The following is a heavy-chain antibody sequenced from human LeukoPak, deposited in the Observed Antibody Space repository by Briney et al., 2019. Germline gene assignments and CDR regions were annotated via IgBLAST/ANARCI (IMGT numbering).Heavy chain of an antibody. CDR1: GGSISSGDYY. Sequence: SETLSLTCTVSGGSISSGDYYWSWIRQPPGKGLEWIGYIYYSGSTYYNPSLKSRVTISVDTSKNQFSLKLSSVTAADTAVYYCARRSKVSGITTPGWDYWGQGTLVTVSS. CDR2: IYYSGST. CDR3: ARRSKVSGITTPGWDY. D-gene: IGHD6-13*01. J-gene: IGHJ4*02. V-gene: IGHV4-30-4*08.